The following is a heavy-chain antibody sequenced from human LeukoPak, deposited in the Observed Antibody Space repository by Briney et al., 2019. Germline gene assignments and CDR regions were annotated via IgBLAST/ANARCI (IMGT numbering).Heavy chain of an antibody. J-gene: IGHJ4*02. CDR2: IRYDGSNK. D-gene: IGHD2-2*01. CDR1: GFTFSSYA. CDR3: ARLPRYCSSTSCLDY. Sequence: GGSLRLSCAASGFTFSSYAMSWVRQGPGKGLEWVAFIRYDGSNKYYADSVKGRFTISGDNSKNTLYLQMNSLRAEDTAVYYCARLPRYCSSTSCLDYWGQGTLVTVSS. V-gene: IGHV3-33*08.